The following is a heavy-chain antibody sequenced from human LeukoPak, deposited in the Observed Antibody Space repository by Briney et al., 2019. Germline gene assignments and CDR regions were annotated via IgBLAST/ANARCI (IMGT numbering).Heavy chain of an antibody. V-gene: IGHV4-4*02. J-gene: IGHJ4*02. Sequence: PSETLSLTCAVSGGSISRSNWWSWVRQPPGKGLEWIGEIYHSGSTNYNPSLKSRVTISVDKSKNQFSLKLSSVTAADTAVYYCARYYYDSSSYYFDYWGQGTLVTVSS. CDR3: ARYYYDSSSYYFDY. CDR1: GGSISRSNW. CDR2: IYHSGST. D-gene: IGHD3-22*01.